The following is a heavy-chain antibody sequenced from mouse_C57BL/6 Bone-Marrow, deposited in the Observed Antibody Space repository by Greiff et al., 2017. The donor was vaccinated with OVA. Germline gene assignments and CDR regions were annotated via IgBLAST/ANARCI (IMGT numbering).Heavy chain of an antibody. J-gene: IGHJ3*01. Sequence: QVQLKESDPELVKPGASVKISCKVSGYTFTDHTIHWMKQRPEQGLEWIGYIYPRDGSTKYNEKFKGKATLTADKSSSTASMQLNSLTPEDDAVDFCAGGDGYGGFDYWGQGTLVTVSA. CDR1: GYTFTDHT. V-gene: IGHV1-78*01. CDR3: AGGDGYGGFDY. D-gene: IGHD1-2*01. CDR2: IYPRDGST.